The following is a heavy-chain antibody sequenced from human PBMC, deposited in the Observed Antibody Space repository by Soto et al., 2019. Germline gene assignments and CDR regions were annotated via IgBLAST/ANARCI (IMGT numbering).Heavy chain of an antibody. V-gene: IGHV4-39*01. Sequence: QLQLQESGPGLVKPSETLSLSCTVSGGSITSSFYWGWIRQPPGKGLEWIGSIYGTGNTYYNPSLKGRVTISAHTSKNQFSLNLMSVTAADTAVYYCRSSSRYGTDVWGQGATVTVSS. CDR1: GGSITSSFY. CDR3: RSSSRYGTDV. D-gene: IGHD6-13*01. J-gene: IGHJ6*02. CDR2: IYGTGNT.